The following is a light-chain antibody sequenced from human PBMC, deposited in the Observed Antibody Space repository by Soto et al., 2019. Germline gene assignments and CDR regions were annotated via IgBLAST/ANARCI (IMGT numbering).Light chain of an antibody. CDR3: QQLNSYPRT. CDR2: AAS. V-gene: IGKV1-9*01. Sequence: DIQLTQSPSFLSASVGDRVTITCRASQGISSYLAWYQQKPGKAPKLLIYAASTLQSGLPSRFSGSGSGTEFTLTISSLQPEDFATYYCQQLNSYPRTFGGGTMVEIK. CDR1: QGISSY. J-gene: IGKJ4*01.